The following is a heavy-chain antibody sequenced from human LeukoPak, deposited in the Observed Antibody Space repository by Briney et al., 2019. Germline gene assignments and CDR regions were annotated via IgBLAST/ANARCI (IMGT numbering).Heavy chain of an antibody. Sequence: GGSLRLSCAASGFTFNSYLMHWVSQAPGKGLVWVSRINSDGSSPTYADSVKGRFTISRDNAKNTLYLQMNSLRAEDTAVYYCARVGGSSWGYFYYHMDVWGKGTAVTVSS. V-gene: IGHV3-74*01. CDR2: INSDGSSP. CDR3: ARVGGSSWGYFYYHMDV. D-gene: IGHD6-13*01. CDR1: GFTFNSYL. J-gene: IGHJ6*03.